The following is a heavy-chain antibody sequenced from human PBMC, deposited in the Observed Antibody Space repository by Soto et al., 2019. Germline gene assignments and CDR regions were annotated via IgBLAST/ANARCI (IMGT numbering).Heavy chain of an antibody. Sequence: QVQLVESGGGVVQPGRSLRLSCAASGFTFSSYGMHWVRQAPGKGLEWVAIISYDGSNKYYADSVKGRFTISRDNSKNTLYLQMTSLRAEDTAVYYCANDPYVTRNYYYYGMDVWGQGTTVTVSS. CDR2: ISYDGSNK. D-gene: IGHD3-10*02. CDR3: ANDPYVTRNYYYYGMDV. J-gene: IGHJ6*02. V-gene: IGHV3-30*18. CDR1: GFTFSSYG.